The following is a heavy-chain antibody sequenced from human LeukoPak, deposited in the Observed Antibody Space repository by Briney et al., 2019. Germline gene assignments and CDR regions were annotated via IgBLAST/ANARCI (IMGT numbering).Heavy chain of an antibody. V-gene: IGHV3-74*01. CDR1: GFXFSNYW. CDR2: INTDGSSA. J-gene: IGHJ4*02. D-gene: IGHD4-23*01. Sequence: PGGSLRLSCAASGFXFSNYWMHWVRQAPGKGLVWVSRINTDGSSAHYADSVKGRFTISRDNTKNTLYLQMNSLRAEDTAVYYCARDLYGGTLDYWGQGTLVTVSS. CDR3: ARDLYGGTLDY.